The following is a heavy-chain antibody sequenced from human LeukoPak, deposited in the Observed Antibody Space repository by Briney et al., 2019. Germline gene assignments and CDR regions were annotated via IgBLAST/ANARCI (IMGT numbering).Heavy chain of an antibody. J-gene: IGHJ3*02. V-gene: IGHV3-30*01. CDR2: ISYDGSNK. Sequence: PGRSLRLSCAASGFTFSAYAMHWVRQAPGKGLEWVAVISYDGSNKYYADSVTGRFTISGDKSKDTLYLQMNSLRPEDTAVYYCARGPGPIAGAKNPFDIWGQGTMVTVSS. CDR1: GFTFSAYA. CDR3: ARGPGPIAGAKNPFDI. D-gene: IGHD1-26*01.